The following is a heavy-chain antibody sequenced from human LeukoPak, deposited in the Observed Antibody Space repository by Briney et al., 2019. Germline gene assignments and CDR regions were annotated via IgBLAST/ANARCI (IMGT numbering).Heavy chain of an antibody. CDR2: ISGRGGST. CDR3: AKSLEGGLRVGELSLLYFDY. D-gene: IGHD3-16*02. J-gene: IGHJ4*02. Sequence: PGGSLRLSCAASGFTFSSYAMSWVRQAPGKGLEWVSAISGRGGSTYYADSVKGRFTIPRDNSKNTLSLQMNSLRAEDTAVYYCAKSLEGGLRVGELSLLYFDYWGQGTLVTVSS. V-gene: IGHV3-23*01. CDR1: GFTFSSYA.